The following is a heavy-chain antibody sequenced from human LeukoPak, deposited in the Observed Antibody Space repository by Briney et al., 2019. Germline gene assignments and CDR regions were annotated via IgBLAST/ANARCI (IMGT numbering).Heavy chain of an antibody. CDR3: AAQGSSARKGNY. Sequence: SETLSLTCAVSGGSISSSNWWSWVRQPPGKGLEWIGEIYHSGSTNYNPSLKSRVTISVDKSKNQFSLKLSSVTAADTAVYYCAAQGSSARKGNYWGQGTLVTVSS. V-gene: IGHV4-4*02. CDR2: IYHSGST. CDR1: GGSISSSNW. J-gene: IGHJ4*02. D-gene: IGHD6-19*01.